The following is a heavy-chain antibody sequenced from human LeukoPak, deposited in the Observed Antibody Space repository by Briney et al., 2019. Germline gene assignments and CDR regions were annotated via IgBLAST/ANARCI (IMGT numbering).Heavy chain of an antibody. J-gene: IGHJ3*02. D-gene: IGHD3-22*01. CDR2: IKQDGSEK. Sequence: GGSLRLSCAASGFTFSSYWMSWVRQAPGKGLEWVANIKQDGSEKYYVDSVKGRFTISRDNAKNSLYLQMNSLRAEDTAIYYCAKDRVVVVPDDAFDIWGQGTMVTVSS. CDR3: AKDRVVVVPDDAFDI. V-gene: IGHV3-7*03. CDR1: GFTFSSYW.